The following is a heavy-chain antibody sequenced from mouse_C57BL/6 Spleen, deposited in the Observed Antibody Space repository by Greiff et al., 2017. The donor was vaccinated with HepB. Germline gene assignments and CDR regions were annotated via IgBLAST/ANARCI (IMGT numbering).Heavy chain of an antibody. CDR3: ARGGGYYGIPYYFDY. J-gene: IGHJ2*01. D-gene: IGHD1-1*01. V-gene: IGHV5-17*01. Sequence: EVQVVESGGGLVKPGGSLKLSCAASGFTFSDYGMHWVRQAPEKGLEWVAYISSGSSTIYYADTVKGRFTISRDNAKNTLFLQMTSLRYEDTAMYYCARGGGYYGIPYYFDYWGQGTTLTVSS. CDR1: GFTFSDYG. CDR2: ISSGSSTI.